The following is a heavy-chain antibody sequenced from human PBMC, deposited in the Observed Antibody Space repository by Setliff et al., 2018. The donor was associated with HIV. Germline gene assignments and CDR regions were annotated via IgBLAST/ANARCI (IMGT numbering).Heavy chain of an antibody. CDR3: TTDSITIFGVVIHYYYYYMDV. Sequence: PGGSLRLSCAASGFTFSNAWMSWVRQAPGKGLEWVGRIKSKTDGGTTDYAAPVKGRFTISRDDSKNTLYLQMNSLKTEDTAVYYCTTDSITIFGVVIHYYYYYMDVWGKGTTVTVSS. CDR2: IKSKTDGGTT. D-gene: IGHD3-3*01. J-gene: IGHJ6*03. CDR1: GFTFSNAW. V-gene: IGHV3-15*01.